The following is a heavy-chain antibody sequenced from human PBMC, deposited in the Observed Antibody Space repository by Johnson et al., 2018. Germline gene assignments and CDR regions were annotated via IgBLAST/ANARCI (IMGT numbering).Heavy chain of an antibody. J-gene: IGHJ3*02. CDR1: GFTFSNYA. CDR2: ISSNGGST. D-gene: IGHD2-15*01. Sequence: VQLVQSGEGLVQPGGSLRLSCAASGFTFSNYAMHWVRQAPGKGLEYVSAISSNGGSTYYADSVKGRFTISRDNSKNTLYLQMGRLRAEDMAVYYCARGGDCSGGSCYSFVAFDIWGQGTMVTVSS. V-gene: IGHV3-64*02. CDR3: ARGGDCSGGSCYSFVAFDI.